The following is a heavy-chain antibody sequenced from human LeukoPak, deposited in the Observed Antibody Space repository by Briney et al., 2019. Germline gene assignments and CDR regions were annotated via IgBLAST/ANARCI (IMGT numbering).Heavy chain of an antibody. D-gene: IGHD3-10*01. J-gene: IGHJ4*02. Sequence: ASVKVSCKASGYTFTSYGISWVRQAPGQGLEWMGWISAYNGNTSYAQKLQGRVTMTTDTSTSTAYMELRSLRSDDTAVYYCARDSVLLWFGESDYWGQGTLVTVSS. V-gene: IGHV1-18*01. CDR3: ARDSVLLWFGESDY. CDR2: ISAYNGNT. CDR1: GYTFTSYG.